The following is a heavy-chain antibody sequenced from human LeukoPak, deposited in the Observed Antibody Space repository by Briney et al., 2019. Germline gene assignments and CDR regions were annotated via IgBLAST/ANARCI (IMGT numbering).Heavy chain of an antibody. D-gene: IGHD3-22*01. CDR3: ARLRITMIDHLAIDAFDI. CDR1: GYTFTSYG. J-gene: IGHJ3*02. V-gene: IGHV1-18*01. CDR2: ISAYNGNT. Sequence: GASVKVSCKASGYTFTSYGISWVRQAPGQGLEWMGWISAYNGNTNYAQKLQGRVTMTTDTSTSTAYMELRSLRSDDTAVYYCARLRITMIDHLAIDAFDIWGQGTMVTVSS.